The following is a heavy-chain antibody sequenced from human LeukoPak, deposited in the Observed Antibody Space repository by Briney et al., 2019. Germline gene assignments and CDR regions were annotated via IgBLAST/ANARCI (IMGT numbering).Heavy chain of an antibody. Sequence: GRSLRPSCAASGFTFSSYGMHWVRQAPGKGLEWVAVISYDGSNKYYADSVKGRFTISRDNSKDTLYLQMNSLRAEDTAVYYCAKPIAAAAWGYYGMDVWGQGTTVTVSS. V-gene: IGHV3-30*18. CDR1: GFTFSSYG. D-gene: IGHD6-13*01. CDR2: ISYDGSNK. J-gene: IGHJ6*02. CDR3: AKPIAAAAWGYYGMDV.